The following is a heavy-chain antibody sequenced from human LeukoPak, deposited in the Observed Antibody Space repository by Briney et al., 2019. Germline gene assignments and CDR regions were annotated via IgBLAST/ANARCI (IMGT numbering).Heavy chain of an antibody. Sequence: PGGSLRLSCAASGFTFSSYALSWVRQAPGKGLEWVSAISGSGGSTYYADSVKGRFTISRDNSKNTLYLQMNSLRAEDTAVYYCAKDQAGSSWYGPNWFDPWGQGTLVTVSS. V-gene: IGHV3-23*01. J-gene: IGHJ5*02. CDR2: ISGSGGST. D-gene: IGHD6-13*01. CDR1: GFTFSSYA. CDR3: AKDQAGSSWYGPNWFDP.